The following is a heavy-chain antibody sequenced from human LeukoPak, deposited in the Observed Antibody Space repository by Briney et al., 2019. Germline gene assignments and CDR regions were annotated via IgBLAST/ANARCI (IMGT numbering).Heavy chain of an antibody. D-gene: IGHD1-26*01. V-gene: IGHV1-18*01. CDR2: ISGYNGNT. CDR3: ARDGGTYYRQFDY. J-gene: IGHJ4*02. Sequence: GASVKVSCKASGYTFRSYDIIWVRQAPGQGLEWMGWISGYNGNTNYAQKLQGRVTMTTDTSTNTAYMELRSLRSDDTAVYYCARDGGTYYRQFDYWGQGTLVTVSS. CDR1: GYTFRSYD.